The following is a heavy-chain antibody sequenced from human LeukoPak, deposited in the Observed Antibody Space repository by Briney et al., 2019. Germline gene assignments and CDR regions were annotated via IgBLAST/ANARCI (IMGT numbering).Heavy chain of an antibody. Sequence: GGSLRLSCAASGFTFSSYAMSWVRQAPGKGLEWVSGIRGSGVSTYYADSVKGRSTISRDNSKNTLYLQMNSLRAEDTAVYYCAKVYVGAGSDYYYMDVWGKGTTVTISS. V-gene: IGHV3-23*01. CDR3: AKVYVGAGSDYYYMDV. CDR2: IRGSGVST. D-gene: IGHD3-10*01. CDR1: GFTFSSYA. J-gene: IGHJ6*03.